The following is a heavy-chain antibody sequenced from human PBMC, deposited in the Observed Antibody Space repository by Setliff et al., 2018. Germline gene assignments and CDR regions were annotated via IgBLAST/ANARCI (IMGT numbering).Heavy chain of an antibody. CDR2: INRRGST. V-gene: IGHV4-61*09. Sequence: SETLSLTCTVSGGSVNSGYDNWNWLWQPAGKGLEWIGHINRRGSTNFSPSLKSRVTISLDTSKNQFSLKLSSVTAADTAVYYCVRMSGFLYMDVWGKGTTVTVSS. D-gene: IGHD3-3*01. J-gene: IGHJ6*03. CDR3: VRMSGFLYMDV. CDR1: GGSVNSGYDN.